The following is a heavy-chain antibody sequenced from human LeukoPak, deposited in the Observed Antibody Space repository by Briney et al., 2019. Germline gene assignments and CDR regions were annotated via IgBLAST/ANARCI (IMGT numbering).Heavy chain of an antibody. Sequence: SGTLSLTCAVSGGSISSSNWWSWVRQPPGKGLEWIGEILHSGSTNYNPSLKSRVTISVDKSKNQFSLELSSLTAADTAVYYCARDQIYRRFDYLICAMDVWGQGTTVTVSS. J-gene: IGHJ6*02. D-gene: IGHD5-12*01. CDR1: GGSISSSNW. V-gene: IGHV4-4*02. CDR3: ARDQIYRRFDYLICAMDV. CDR2: ILHSGST.